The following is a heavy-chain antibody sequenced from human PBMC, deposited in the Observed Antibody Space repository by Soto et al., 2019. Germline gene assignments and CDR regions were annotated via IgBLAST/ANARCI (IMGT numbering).Heavy chain of an antibody. V-gene: IGHV1-18*01. CDR2: ISAYNGNT. Sequence: QVQLVQSGAEVKKPGASVKVSCKASGYTFTNYGISWVRQAPGQGLEWMGWISAYNGNTNYAQKVQGTVTMTTDTXTXTXXMELRSLRSDDTAVYYCARQDRTAPRSYSYDGMDVWGQGTTVTVSS. CDR1: GYTFTNYG. CDR3: ARQDRTAPRSYSYDGMDV. D-gene: IGHD2-21*02. J-gene: IGHJ6*02.